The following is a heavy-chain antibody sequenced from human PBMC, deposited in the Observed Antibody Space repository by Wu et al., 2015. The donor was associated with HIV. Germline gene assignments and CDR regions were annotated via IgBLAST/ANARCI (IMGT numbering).Heavy chain of an antibody. CDR1: EDTFTNYA. J-gene: IGHJ3*01. V-gene: IGHV1-69*05. D-gene: IGHD6-19*01. CDR3: TTYPGWTACVDAFDV. CDR2: IIPIMGTP. Sequence: QVQLVQSGAEVKKPGSSVRVSCKASEDTFTNYAVNWVRQAPGQGLEWMGGIIPIMGTPNYAQKFHGRLSITTDESTSTAFMELSSLRSEDSAIYFCTTYPGWTACVDAFDVWGQGTLVTVSS.